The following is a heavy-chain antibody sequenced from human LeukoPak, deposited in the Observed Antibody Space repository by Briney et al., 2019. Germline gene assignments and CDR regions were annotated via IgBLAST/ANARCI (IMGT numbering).Heavy chain of an antibody. CDR3: ARDGAPGGSYYVGDDAFDI. Sequence: ASVKVSCKASGYTFTSYGISWVRQAPGQGLEWMGWISAYNGNTNYAQKLQGRVTMTTDTSTSTAYMELRSLRSDDTAVYYCARDGAPGGSYYVGDDAFDIWGQGTMVTVSS. CDR1: GYTFTSYG. D-gene: IGHD1-26*01. J-gene: IGHJ3*02. V-gene: IGHV1-18*01. CDR2: ISAYNGNT.